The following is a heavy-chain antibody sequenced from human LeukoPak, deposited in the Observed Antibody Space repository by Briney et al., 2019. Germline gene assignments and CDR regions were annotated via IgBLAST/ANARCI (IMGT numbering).Heavy chain of an antibody. CDR2: IYYSGST. CDR3: ARDSRIAAALYSLGFDP. D-gene: IGHD6-13*01. V-gene: IGHV4-39*07. Sequence: SETLSLTCTVSGGSISSSSYYWGWIRQPPGKGLEWIGSIYYSGSTYYNPSLKSRVTISVDTSKNQFFLKLSSVTAAATAVYYCARDSRIAAALYSLGFDPWGQGTLVTVSS. J-gene: IGHJ5*02. CDR1: GGSISSSSYY.